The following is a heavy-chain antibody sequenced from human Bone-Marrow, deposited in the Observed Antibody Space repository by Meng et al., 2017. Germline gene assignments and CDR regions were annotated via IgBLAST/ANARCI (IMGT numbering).Heavy chain of an antibody. Sequence: LQAGRERRSPGAAGSVTCTSSGYTLTGYYIHLLRQAPGQGLEWMGRINPYSGDTNYAQKFQGRVTMTSDTSISTAYMELSRLRSDDTAVYYCARAVLTKLNFDYWGQGTLVTVSS. CDR1: GYTLTGYY. V-gene: IGHV1-2*06. D-gene: IGHD3-9*01. J-gene: IGHJ4*02. CDR2: INPYSGDT. CDR3: ARAVLTKLNFDY.